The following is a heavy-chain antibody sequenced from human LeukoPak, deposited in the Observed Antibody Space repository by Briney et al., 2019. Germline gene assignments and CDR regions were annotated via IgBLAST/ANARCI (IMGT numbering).Heavy chain of an antibody. CDR1: GNSIGSGYY. CDR2: AYHSGSI. Sequence: SETLSLTCSVTGNSIGSGYYWGWIRQPPGKRLEWIGSAYHSGSIYYNPSLKSRVTISVDTSKNRFSLNMRSVTAADTAVYYCARVEDTAMASIDYWGQGTLVTVSS. J-gene: IGHJ4*02. V-gene: IGHV4-38-2*02. D-gene: IGHD5-18*01. CDR3: ARVEDTAMASIDY.